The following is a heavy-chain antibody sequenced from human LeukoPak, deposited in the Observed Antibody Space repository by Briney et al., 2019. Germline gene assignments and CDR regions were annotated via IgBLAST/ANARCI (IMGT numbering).Heavy chain of an antibody. Sequence: GGSLRLSCAASGFTFSTYDMHWVRQAPGKGLEWVAVISYDGTYKYYTDSVKGRFTISRDNSKNTLYLQMNSLRVEDTAVYYCARDKYGAYFDSWGQGTLVTVSS. CDR1: GFTFSTYD. J-gene: IGHJ4*02. CDR3: ARDKYGAYFDS. V-gene: IGHV3-30*03. CDR2: ISYDGTYK. D-gene: IGHD4-17*01.